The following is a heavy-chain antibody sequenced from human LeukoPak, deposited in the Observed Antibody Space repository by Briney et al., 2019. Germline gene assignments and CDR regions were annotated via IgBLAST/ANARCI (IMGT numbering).Heavy chain of an antibody. CDR1: GFTLSDHY. V-gene: IGHV3-11*05. J-gene: IGHJ5*02. CDR2: ISSSSSNI. Sequence: GGSLRLSCAASGFTLSDHYMDWVRQAPGKGLEWVSYISSSSSNINYADSVKGRFTISTDNAKYSLDLQMNSLRAEDTAVYYCAKDLNMKGFDPWGQGTLVTVSS. D-gene: IGHD3-22*01. CDR3: AKDLNMKGFDP.